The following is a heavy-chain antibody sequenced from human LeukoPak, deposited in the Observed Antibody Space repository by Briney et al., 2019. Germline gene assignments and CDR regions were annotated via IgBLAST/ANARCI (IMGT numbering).Heavy chain of an antibody. CDR3: ATGRLRAYSGCAKGYFDY. Sequence: PSETLSLTCTVSGDSISSYYWSWIRQPPGKRLEWIGCISDSGSTNYNPSLKSRVTISVDTSRSQFSLKLSSVTAADTAVYYCATGRLRAYSGCAKGYFDYWGQGTLVTVSS. CDR1: GDSISSYY. D-gene: IGHD5-12*01. J-gene: IGHJ4*02. V-gene: IGHV4-59*01. CDR2: ISDSGST.